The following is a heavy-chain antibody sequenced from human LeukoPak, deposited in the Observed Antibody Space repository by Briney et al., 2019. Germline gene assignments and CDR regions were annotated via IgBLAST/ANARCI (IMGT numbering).Heavy chain of an antibody. D-gene: IGHD6-19*01. J-gene: IGHJ4*02. CDR3: ARDHSGWYNYYFDS. CDR1: GFTFSSYS. V-gene: IGHV3-21*06. Sequence: GGSLRLSCAASGFTFSSYSMNWVRQAPGKGLEWVSSISSSSSYIYYADSVKGRFTISRDNAGNSLFLQMSSLRAEDTAVYFCARDHSGWYNYYFDSWGQGTLVTVSS. CDR2: ISSSSSYI.